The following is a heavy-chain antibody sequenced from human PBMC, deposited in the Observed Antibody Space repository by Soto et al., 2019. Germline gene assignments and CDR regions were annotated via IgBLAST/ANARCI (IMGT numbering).Heavy chain of an antibody. Sequence: QVQVVQSRAEVKKPGASVKVSCKTSGYTFTDYDINWVRQAAGQGLEYMGWMRPDSGNAGYAQQCQGRVTMTRNTSISTAYMELSGLRSEDTAVYFCEVTTGYWGQGTMVTVSS. V-gene: IGHV1-8*01. CDR2: MRPDSGNA. CDR1: GYTFTDYD. D-gene: IGHD2-21*02. J-gene: IGHJ4*02. CDR3: EVTTGY.